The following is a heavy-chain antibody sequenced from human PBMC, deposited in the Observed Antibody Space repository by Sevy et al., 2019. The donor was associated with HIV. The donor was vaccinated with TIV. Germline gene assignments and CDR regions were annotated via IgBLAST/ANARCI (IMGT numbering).Heavy chain of an antibody. CDR3: TRSGGYSDYGMDV. Sequence: GGSLRLSCAASGFTFITYDMHWVRHVTGKGLEWVSGVGPAGDTFYRGSVKGRFTISRENAKNSLYLQMNNLRAGDTAVYYCTRSGGYSDYGMDVWGQGTTVTVSS. D-gene: IGHD5-12*01. V-gene: IGHV3-13*01. CDR2: VGPAGDT. J-gene: IGHJ6*02. CDR1: GFTFITYD.